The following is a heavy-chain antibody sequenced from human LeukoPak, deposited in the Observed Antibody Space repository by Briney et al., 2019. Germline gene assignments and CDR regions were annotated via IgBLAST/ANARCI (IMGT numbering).Heavy chain of an antibody. CDR3: VRGVYNNGNMNDY. CDR1: GFTFSGYP. CDR2: ISDDGGRK. D-gene: IGHD5/OR15-5a*01. Sequence: PGGSLRLSCVASGFTFSGYPMHWVRQTPGKGLDWVAIISDDGGRKFYADSVEGRFTISRDNSKNTLFLQMNSLRAEDTALYYCVRGVYNNGNMNDYWGQGTLSPSPQ. V-gene: IGHV3-30*04. J-gene: IGHJ4*02.